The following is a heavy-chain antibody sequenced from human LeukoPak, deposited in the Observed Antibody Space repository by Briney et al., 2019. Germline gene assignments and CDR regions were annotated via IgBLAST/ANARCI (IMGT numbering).Heavy chain of an antibody. CDR1: GGSFSGYY. D-gene: IGHD3-10*01. Sequence: PSETLSLTCAVYGGSFSGYYWSWIRQPPGKGLEWIGEINHSGSTNYNPSLKSRVTISVDTSKNQFSLKLSSVTAADTAVYYCAGDSAHGSGSYSMDYWGQGTLVIVSS. CDR2: INHSGST. CDR3: AGDSAHGSGSYSMDY. J-gene: IGHJ4*02. V-gene: IGHV4-34*01.